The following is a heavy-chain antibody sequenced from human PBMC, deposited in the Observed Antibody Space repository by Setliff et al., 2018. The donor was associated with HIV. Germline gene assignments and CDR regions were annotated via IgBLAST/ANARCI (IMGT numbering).Heavy chain of an antibody. V-gene: IGHV3-23*01. J-gene: IGHJ4*02. CDR3: AKYTSGYDFWSGYFDY. D-gene: IGHD3-3*01. Sequence: GGSLRLSCAASGFSFSSHWMTWVRQTPGRGLEWVAGMSGTDNTTFYADSVKGRFSVSRDNSKKTFYMVMDSLRAEDTAVYYCAKYTSGYDFWSGYFDYWGQGTLVTVSS. CDR1: GFSFSSHW. CDR2: MSGTDNTT.